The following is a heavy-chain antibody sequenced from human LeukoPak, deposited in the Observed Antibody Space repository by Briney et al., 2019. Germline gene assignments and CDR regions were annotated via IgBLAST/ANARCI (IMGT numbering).Heavy chain of an antibody. Sequence: PGGSLRLSCAASGFTFSSYSMNWVRQAPGKGLEWVSYISSSSSTIYYADSVKGRFTISRDNAKNSLYLQMNSLRAEDTAVYYCAKDGNLGYCSSTSCYTYLGYWGQGTLVTVSS. D-gene: IGHD2-2*02. CDR3: AKDGNLGYCSSTSCYTYLGY. CDR1: GFTFSSYS. CDR2: ISSSSSTI. V-gene: IGHV3-48*04. J-gene: IGHJ4*02.